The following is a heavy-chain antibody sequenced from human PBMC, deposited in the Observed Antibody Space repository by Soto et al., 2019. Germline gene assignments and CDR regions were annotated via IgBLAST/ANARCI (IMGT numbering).Heavy chain of an antibody. CDR3: AKVTYGYSNYLDFYYYYGMAV. D-gene: IGHD4-4*01. CDR2: ISGSGGST. CDR1: GFTFSSYA. Sequence: PGGSLRLSCAASGFTFSSYAMSWVRQAPGKGLEWVSAISGSGGSTYYADSVKGRFTISRDNSKNTLYLQMNSLRAEDTVVYYCAKVTYGYSNYLDFYYYYGMAVWGQGTTVTVSS. V-gene: IGHV3-23*01. J-gene: IGHJ6*02.